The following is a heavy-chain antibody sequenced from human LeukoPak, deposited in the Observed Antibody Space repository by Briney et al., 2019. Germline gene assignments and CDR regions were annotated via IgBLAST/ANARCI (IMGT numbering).Heavy chain of an antibody. J-gene: IGHJ4*02. D-gene: IGHD3-10*01. CDR2: IRYDGSNK. V-gene: IGHV3-30*02. CDR3: AKDRPVYGSGLDY. CDR1: GFTFSSYG. Sequence: PGGSLRLSCAASGFTFSSYGMHWVRQAPGKGLEWVAFIRYDGSNKYYADSVKGRFTISRDNSKNTLYLQMNSLRAEDTAVYYCAKDRPVYGSGLDYWGQGTLVTVSS.